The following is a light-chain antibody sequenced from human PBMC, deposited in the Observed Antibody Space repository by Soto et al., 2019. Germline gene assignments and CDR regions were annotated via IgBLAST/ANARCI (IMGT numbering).Light chain of an antibody. V-gene: IGKV3-20*01. J-gene: IGKJ5*01. CDR1: QSVTSNY. CDR3: QQYGSSPIT. CDR2: DTS. Sequence: EIVLTQSPGTLSLSPGERATLSCRASQSVTSNYLAWYQQKPGQAPGLLIYDTSTRASGVPDRFSGTKSGTDFTLTIRRLEPEDAAVYYCQQYGSSPITFGQGTRLEIK.